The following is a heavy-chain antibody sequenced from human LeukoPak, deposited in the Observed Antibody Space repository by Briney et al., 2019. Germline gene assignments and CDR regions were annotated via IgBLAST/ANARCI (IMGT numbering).Heavy chain of an antibody. D-gene: IGHD6-6*01. CDR3: AREHSSSSGKVFDY. CDR1: GYTFPGYY. CDR2: INPNSGGT. V-gene: IGHV1-2*02. Sequence: ASVKVSCKASGYTFPGYYMHWVRQAPGQGLEWMGWINPNSGGTNYAQKFQGRVTMTRDTSISTAYMELSRLRSDDAAVYYCAREHSSSSGKVFDYWGQGTLVTVSS. J-gene: IGHJ4*02.